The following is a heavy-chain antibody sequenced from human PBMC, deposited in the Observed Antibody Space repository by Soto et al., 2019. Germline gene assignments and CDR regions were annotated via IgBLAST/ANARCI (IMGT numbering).Heavy chain of an antibody. D-gene: IGHD3-10*01. CDR1: GFTFSSYA. J-gene: IGHJ6*02. Sequence: PGESLKISCAASGFTFSSYAMHWVRQAPGKGLEWVSSISSSSSYIYYADSVKGRFTISRDNAKNSLYLQMNSLRAEDTAVYYCARDRYYYGSGSYPLGGMDVWGQGTTVTVSS. V-gene: IGHV3-21*01. CDR3: ARDRYYYGSGSYPLGGMDV. CDR2: ISSSSSYI.